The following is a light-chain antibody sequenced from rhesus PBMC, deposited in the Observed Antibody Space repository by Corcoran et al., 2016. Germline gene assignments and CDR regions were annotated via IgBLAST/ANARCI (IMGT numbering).Light chain of an antibody. Sequence: EIVMTQSPATLSLSPGERATLSCRASQSVSSNLAWYQQKPGQAPRLLIYYATNRATGIPDRFSGSGYGTDFTLTISSLEPEDVGVYYCQQYNNWNRTFGQGTKVEIK. V-gene: IGKV3-35*01. CDR1: QSVSSN. CDR2: YAT. CDR3: QQYNNWNRT. J-gene: IGKJ1*01.